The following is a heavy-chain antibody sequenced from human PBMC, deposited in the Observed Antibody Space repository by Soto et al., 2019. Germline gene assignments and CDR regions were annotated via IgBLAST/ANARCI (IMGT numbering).Heavy chain of an antibody. CDR1: GFSFSDYS. D-gene: IGHD2-21*02. CDR2: ISSSSDDI. V-gene: IGHV3-48*02. J-gene: IGHJ4*02. CDR3: ARLPQGRLVTA. Sequence: QLVESGGGLVYPGGSLRLSCVGSGFSFSDYSMNWVRQAPGKGLQWISYISSSSDDIHYADSVKGRFTVSRDNAKNALFLQMNSLRDDDTAIYYCARLPQGRLVTAWGQGTQVTVSS.